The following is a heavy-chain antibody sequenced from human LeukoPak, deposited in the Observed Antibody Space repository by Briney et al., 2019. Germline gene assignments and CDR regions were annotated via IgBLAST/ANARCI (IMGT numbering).Heavy chain of an antibody. V-gene: IGHV3-23*01. CDR1: GFTFSSYA. D-gene: IGHD5-12*01. CDR2: ISGSGGST. CDR3: AKDGNHGEEWLRSLSR. J-gene: IGHJ4*02. Sequence: GGSLRLSCAASGFTFSSYAMSWVRQAPGKGLEWVSAISGSGGSTYYADSVKGRFTISRDNSKNTLYLQMNSLRAEDTAVYYCAKDGNHGEEWLRSLSRWGQGTLVTVSS.